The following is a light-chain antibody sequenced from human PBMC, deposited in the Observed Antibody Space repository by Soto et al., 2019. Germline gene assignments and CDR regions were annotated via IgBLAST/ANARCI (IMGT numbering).Light chain of an antibody. J-gene: IGLJ1*01. CDR1: SSDVGGYNY. CDR2: DVS. Sequence: QSALTQPASVSGFPGQSITISCTGTSSDVGGYNYVSWYQQHPGKAPKLMIYDVSNRPSGVSNRFSGSKSGNTASLTISGLQAEDEADYYCGSYTSSSTQVFGTGTKVTVL. CDR3: GSYTSSSTQV. V-gene: IGLV2-14*01.